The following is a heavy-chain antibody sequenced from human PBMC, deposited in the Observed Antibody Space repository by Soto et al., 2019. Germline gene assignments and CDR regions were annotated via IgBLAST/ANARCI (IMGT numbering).Heavy chain of an antibody. CDR1: GGTFSSYA. D-gene: IGHD3-22*01. J-gene: IGHJ4*02. CDR2: IIPIFGTA. CDR3: ARDYYYDSSGYELYYFDY. Sequence: QVQLVQSGAEVKKPGSSVKVSCKASGGTFSSYAISWVRQAPGQGLEWMGGIIPIFGTANYAQKFQGRVTMTAAXXTXTXXMELSSLRSEDTAVYYCARDYYYDSSGYELYYFDYWGQGTLVTVSS. V-gene: IGHV1-69*12.